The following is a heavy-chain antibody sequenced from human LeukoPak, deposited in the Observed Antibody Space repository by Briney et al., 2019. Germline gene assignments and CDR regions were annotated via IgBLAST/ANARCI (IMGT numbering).Heavy chain of an antibody. D-gene: IGHD6-13*01. CDR3: AKAAAGRDYYYYGMDV. CDR1: GFTFDDYA. J-gene: IGHJ6*02. Sequence: GGSLRLSCAASGFTFDDYAMHWVRQAPGKGLEWVSGISWNSGSIGYADSVKGRFTISRDNAKNSLYLQMDSLRAEDTALYYCAKAAAGRDYYYYGMDVWGQGTTVTVSS. CDR2: ISWNSGSI. V-gene: IGHV3-9*01.